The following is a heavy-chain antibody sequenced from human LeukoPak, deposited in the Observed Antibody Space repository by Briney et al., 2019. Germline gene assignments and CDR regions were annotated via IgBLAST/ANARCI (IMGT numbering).Heavy chain of an antibody. J-gene: IGHJ3*02. D-gene: IGHD3-16*01. Sequence: GGSLRLSCAASGFAFSSYSMNWVRQAPGEGLEWVSSISSSSSYIYYADSVKGRFTISRDNAKNPLYPQMNSLRAEDTAVYYCARGGSAGLDAFDIWGQGTMVTVSS. CDR1: GFAFSSYS. CDR2: ISSSSSYI. CDR3: ARGGSAGLDAFDI. V-gene: IGHV3-21*01.